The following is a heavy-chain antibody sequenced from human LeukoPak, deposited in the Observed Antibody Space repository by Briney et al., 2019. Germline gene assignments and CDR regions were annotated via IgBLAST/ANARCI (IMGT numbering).Heavy chain of an antibody. J-gene: IGHJ4*02. CDR3: ARDAQGYSYGEFDY. V-gene: IGHV4-39*02. D-gene: IGHD5-18*01. Sequence: SETLSLTCTVSGVSISSSSYDWGWIRQPPGKGLEWIGSVSYSGNTDYNPSLKSRVTMSIDTSKNHFSLRMNSVTAADTAVYCCARDAQGYSYGEFDYWGQGTLVTVSS. CDR1: GVSISSSSYD. CDR2: VSYSGNT.